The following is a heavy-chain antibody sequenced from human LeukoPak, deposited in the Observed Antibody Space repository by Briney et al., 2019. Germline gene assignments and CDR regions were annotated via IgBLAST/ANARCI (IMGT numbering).Heavy chain of an antibody. D-gene: IGHD3-10*01. CDR2: IRYDGSNK. Sequence: AGGSLRLSCAASGFTFSSYGMRWVRQAPGKGLEWVAFIRYDGSNKYYADSVKGRFTISRDNSKNTLYLQMNSLRAEDTAVYYCAKEQVLLWFGELFYWGQGTLVTVSS. J-gene: IGHJ4*02. CDR3: AKEQVLLWFGELFY. CDR1: GFTFSSYG. V-gene: IGHV3-30*02.